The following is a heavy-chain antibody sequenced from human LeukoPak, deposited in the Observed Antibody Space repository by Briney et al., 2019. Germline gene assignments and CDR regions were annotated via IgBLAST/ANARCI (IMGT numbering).Heavy chain of an antibody. D-gene: IGHD6-6*01. CDR2: ISRTGGDT. CDR1: GFTFSSSA. CDR3: AKEVRPNDY. V-gene: IGHV3-23*01. J-gene: IGHJ4*02. Sequence: PGGSLRLSCGASGFTFSSSAMCWVRQAPGKGLEWVSGISRTGGDTYYADSVKGRFTISRDTSKNTLFLQVNSLRAEDTAVYYCAKEVRPNDYWGQGTLVTVSP.